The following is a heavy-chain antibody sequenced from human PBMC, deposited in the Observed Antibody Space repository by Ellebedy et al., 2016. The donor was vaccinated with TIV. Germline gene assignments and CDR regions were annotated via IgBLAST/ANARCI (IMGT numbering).Heavy chain of an antibody. Sequence: GESLKISCAASGFTFSNYWMTWVRQAPGKGLEWVGNIKEDGTEANYVDSVKGRFTISRDNAKNSLYLQMNSLRAEDTAVYYCARDGSDSPYWGPGTLVTVSS. CDR2: IKEDGTEA. D-gene: IGHD1-26*01. V-gene: IGHV3-7*03. CDR3: ARDGSDSPY. J-gene: IGHJ4*02. CDR1: GFTFSNYW.